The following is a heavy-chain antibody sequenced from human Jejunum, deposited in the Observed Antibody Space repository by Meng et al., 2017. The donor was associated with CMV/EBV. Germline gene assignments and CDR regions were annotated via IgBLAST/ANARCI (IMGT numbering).Heavy chain of an antibody. CDR3: ARGQYYQYYYGLDV. Sequence: GYSFPSYGVGWVRQGPGQGLGWVGWISAYTGNTNYAQKFQGRVTITTDTSTGTAYMELRSLKVDDTAVYYCARGQYYQYYYGLDVWGLGTTVTVSS. CDR1: GYSFPSYG. CDR2: ISAYTGNT. V-gene: IGHV1-18*01. J-gene: IGHJ6*02. D-gene: IGHD3-16*01.